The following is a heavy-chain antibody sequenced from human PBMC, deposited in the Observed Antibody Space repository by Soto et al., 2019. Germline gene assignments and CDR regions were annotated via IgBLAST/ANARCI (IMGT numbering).Heavy chain of an antibody. CDR1: GFSFSNHG. V-gene: IGHV3-30*03. CDR3: VSGAGRNGHDTRFDY. D-gene: IGHD1-1*01. Sequence: QMQLVESGGGAVQPGRSLRLSCAASGFSFSNHGMHWVRQAPGKGLEWVADISHDGNNRWYVDSVEGRFTISRDNSKNTVYLQMNGRRTEDTAVYYCVSGAGRNGHDTRFDYWGQGTLVTVSS. J-gene: IGHJ4*02. CDR2: ISHDGNNR.